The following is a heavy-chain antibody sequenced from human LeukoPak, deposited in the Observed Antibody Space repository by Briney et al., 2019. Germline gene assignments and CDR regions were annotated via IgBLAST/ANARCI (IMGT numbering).Heavy chain of an antibody. J-gene: IGHJ4*02. V-gene: IGHV4-4*07. Sequence: PSETLSLTCTVSGGSISSYYWSWIRQPAGKGLEWIGRIYTSGSTNYNPSLKSRVTMLVDTSKNQFSLKLSSVTAADTAVYYCARGGEYCSSTSCYYDSWGQGTLVTVSS. CDR3: ARGGEYCSSTSCYYDS. CDR2: IYTSGST. D-gene: IGHD2-2*01. CDR1: GGSISSYY.